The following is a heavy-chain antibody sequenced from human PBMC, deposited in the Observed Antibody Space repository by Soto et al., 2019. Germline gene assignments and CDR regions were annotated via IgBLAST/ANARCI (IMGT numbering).Heavy chain of an antibody. CDR3: VREVSGYDKRHSRGWFDP. CDR1: GFTFSPYW. V-gene: IGHV3-74*01. Sequence: EVQLVESGGGLVQPGGSLRLSCATSGFTFSPYWMHWVRQAPGMGLMWVSRINHDGSDTIYADSVRGRFIVSRDKAQNTVYLHMNSLTVEDTAVYYCVREVSGYDKRHSRGWFDPWGDGALVTVSS. D-gene: IGHD5-12*01. J-gene: IGHJ5*02. CDR2: INHDGSDT.